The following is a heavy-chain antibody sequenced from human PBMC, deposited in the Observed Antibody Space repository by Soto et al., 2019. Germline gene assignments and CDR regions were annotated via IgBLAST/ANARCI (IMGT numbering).Heavy chain of an antibody. D-gene: IGHD6-13*01. V-gene: IGHV1-8*01. Sequence: QVQLVQSGAEVKKPGASVKVSCKASGYTFTSYDINWVRQATGQGLEWMGWMNPNSGNTGYAQKFQGRVTMTRNTSISTAYMELSSLSSEDTAGYYCASEPMIAAAGDAFDIWGQGTMVTVSS. CDR1: GYTFTSYD. CDR2: MNPNSGNT. J-gene: IGHJ3*02. CDR3: ASEPMIAAAGDAFDI.